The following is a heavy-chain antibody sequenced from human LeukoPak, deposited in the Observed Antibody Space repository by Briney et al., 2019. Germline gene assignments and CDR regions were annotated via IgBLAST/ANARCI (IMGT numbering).Heavy chain of an antibody. CDR2: IIPIFGTA. D-gene: IGHD3-9*01. Sequence: ASVKVSCKASGGTFSSYAISWVRQAPGQGLEWMGGIIPIFGTANYAQKFQGRVTITADESTSTAYMELSSLRSEDTAVYYCARDQDTYYDILTGFNWFDPWGQGTLVTVSS. CDR1: GGTFSSYA. V-gene: IGHV1-69*13. J-gene: IGHJ5*02. CDR3: ARDQDTYYDILTGFNWFDP.